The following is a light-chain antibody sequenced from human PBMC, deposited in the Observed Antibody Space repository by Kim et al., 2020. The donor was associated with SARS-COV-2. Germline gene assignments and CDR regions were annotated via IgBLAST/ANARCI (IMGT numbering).Light chain of an antibody. CDR3: QTWGTVV. V-gene: IGLV4-69*01. J-gene: IGLJ2*01. CDR2: LNSDGSH. CDR1: SGHSSYA. Sequence: LGASVKLTCTLSSGHSSYAIAWHQQQPEKGPRYLMKLNSDGSHSKGDGIPDRFSGSSSGAERYLTISSLQSEDEADYYCQTWGTVVLGGGTQLTVL.